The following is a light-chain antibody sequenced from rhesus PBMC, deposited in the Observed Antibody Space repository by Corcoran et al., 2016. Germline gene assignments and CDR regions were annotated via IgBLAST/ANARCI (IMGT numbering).Light chain of an antibody. Sequence: DIQMTQSPSSLSASIGDRVTITCQASQDITNNLAWYQQQPGKVPNLLIYKASTLNSGVPSRFSGSGSGTDFTLTISSLQPEDFASYYCQHGYGTPLYSFGQGTKVEIK. CDR1: QDITNN. V-gene: IGKV1-25*01. CDR2: KAS. CDR3: QHGYGTPLYS. J-gene: IGKJ2*01.